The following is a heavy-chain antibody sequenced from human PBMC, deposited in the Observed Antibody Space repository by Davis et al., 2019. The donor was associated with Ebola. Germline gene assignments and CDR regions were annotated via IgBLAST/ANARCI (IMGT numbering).Heavy chain of an antibody. Sequence: MPGGSLRLSCTVSGGSVSSGSYYWSWIRQPPGKGLVWIGYIYYSGSTNYNPSLTSRVTISVDTSKNQFSLKLSSVTAADTAVYYCARAPGRITIFGVVSNWFDPWGQGTLVTVSS. J-gene: IGHJ5*02. CDR3: ARAPGRITIFGVVSNWFDP. CDR1: GGSVSSGSYY. D-gene: IGHD3-3*01. CDR2: IYYSGST. V-gene: IGHV4-61*01.